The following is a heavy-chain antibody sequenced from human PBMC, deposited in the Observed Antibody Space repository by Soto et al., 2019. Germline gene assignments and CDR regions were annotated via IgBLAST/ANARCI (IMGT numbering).Heavy chain of an antibody. V-gene: IGHV1-69*02. D-gene: IGHD1-20*01. CDR3: ARGGGVTGTTDY. CDR1: GGTFSSYT. J-gene: IGHJ4*02. CDR2: IIPILGIA. Sequence: QVQLVQSGAEVKKPGSSVKVSCKASGGTFSSYTISWVRQAPGQGLEWMGRIIPILGIANYAQKFQGRVTITEAKSTSTAYMELSSLRSEDTAVYYCARGGGVTGTTDYWGQGTLVTVSS.